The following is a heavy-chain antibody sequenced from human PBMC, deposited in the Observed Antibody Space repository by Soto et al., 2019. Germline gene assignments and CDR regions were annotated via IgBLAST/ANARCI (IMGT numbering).Heavy chain of an antibody. V-gene: IGHV4-59*01. CDR2: IYYSGST. CDR1: GGSISSYY. J-gene: IGHJ4*02. CDR3: ARGWPFLSTTGTPTPFDY. Sequence: SETLSLTCTVSGGSISSYYWSWIRQPPGKGLEWIGYIYYSGSTNYNPSLKSRFTISVDTSKNQFSLKLSSVTAADTAVYYCARGWPFLSTTGTPTPFDYWGQGTLVTVSS. D-gene: IGHD1-1*01.